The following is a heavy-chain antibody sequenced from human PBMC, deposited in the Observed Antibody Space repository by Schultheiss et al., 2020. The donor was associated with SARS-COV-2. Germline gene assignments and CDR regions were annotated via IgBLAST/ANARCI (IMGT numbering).Heavy chain of an antibody. CDR2: ISSSGSTI. D-gene: IGHD2-2*01. J-gene: IGHJ4*02. CDR3: ARDSCSSTSCYGIDY. V-gene: IGHV3-11*04. CDR1: GFTFSDYY. Sequence: GGSLRLSCAASGFTFSDYYMSWIRQAPGKGLEWVSYISSSGSTIYYADSVKGRFTISRDNAKNSLYLQMNSLRAEDTAVYYCARDSCSSTSCYGIDYWGQGTLVTVSS.